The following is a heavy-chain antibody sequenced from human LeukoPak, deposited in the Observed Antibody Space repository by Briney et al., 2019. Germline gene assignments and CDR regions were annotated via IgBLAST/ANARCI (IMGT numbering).Heavy chain of an antibody. CDR1: GGTFSSYA. D-gene: IGHD3-3*01. Sequence: SVKVSCKASGGTFSSYAISWVRQAPGQGLEWMGGIIPIFGTANYAQKFQGRVTITADESTSTAYMELSSLRSEDTAVYYCARVGDYDSPWYGWFDPWGQGTLVTVSS. CDR2: IIPIFGTA. J-gene: IGHJ5*02. CDR3: ARVGDYDSPWYGWFDP. V-gene: IGHV1-69*01.